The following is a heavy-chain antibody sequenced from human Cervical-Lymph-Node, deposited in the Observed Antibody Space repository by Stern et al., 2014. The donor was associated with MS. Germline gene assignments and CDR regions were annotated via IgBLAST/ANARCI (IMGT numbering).Heavy chain of an antibody. Sequence: MQLVQSGAELKKPGESLNISCKGSGYSFRRYWIGWGRQMPGKGLEWVGTSCPGASDTRYTPSFQGQVTISADKSISTAYLQWNSLKASDTATYYCARQATSGEWWNWGQGTLVTVSS. CDR3: ARQATSGEWWN. CDR1: GYSFRRYW. CDR2: SCPGASDT. J-gene: IGHJ4*02. V-gene: IGHV5-51*03. D-gene: IGHD2-8*01.